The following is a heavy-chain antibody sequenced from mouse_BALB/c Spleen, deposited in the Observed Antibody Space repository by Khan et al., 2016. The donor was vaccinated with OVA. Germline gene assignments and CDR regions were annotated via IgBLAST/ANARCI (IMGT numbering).Heavy chain of an antibody. V-gene: IGHV9-1*02. CDR2: INTSTGEP. D-gene: IGHD1-1*01. CDR1: GYTFTHFG. CDR3: ARGLNYYGSWFAY. Sequence: QIQLVQSGPELKKPGETVKISCKASGYTFTHFGMNWVKQAPGKALKWMGWINTSTGEPTYADDFKGRFAFSLETSASTAYLQINNLKNEDMATYFCARGLNYYGSWFAYWGQGTLVTVS. J-gene: IGHJ3*01.